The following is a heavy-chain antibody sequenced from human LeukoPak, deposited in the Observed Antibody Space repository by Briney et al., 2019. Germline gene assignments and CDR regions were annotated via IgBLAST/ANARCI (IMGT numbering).Heavy chain of an antibody. CDR2: MNPNSGNT. Sequence: ASVKVSCKASGYTFNIYDINWVRQATGQGLEWMGWMNPNSGNTGYAQKFQGRVTMTRNTSISTAYMELSSLRSEDTAVYYCARAVLDYYGSGSPFDYWGQGTLVTVSS. J-gene: IGHJ4*02. CDR1: GYTFNIYD. CDR3: ARAVLDYYGSGSPFDY. D-gene: IGHD3-10*01. V-gene: IGHV1-8*01.